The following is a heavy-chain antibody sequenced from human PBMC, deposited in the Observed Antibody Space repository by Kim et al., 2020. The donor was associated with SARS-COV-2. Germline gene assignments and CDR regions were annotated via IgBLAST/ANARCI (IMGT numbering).Heavy chain of an antibody. CDR2: IGTAGDT. V-gene: IGHV3-13*01. CDR3: ARAPYSSSWFHY. CDR1: GFTFSSYD. Sequence: GGSLRLSCAASGFTFSSYDMHWVRQATGKGLEWVSAIGTAGDTYYPGSLKGRFTISRENAKNSLYLQMNSLTAGDKAVYYCARAPYSSSWFHYWGQGPLVTVSS. J-gene: IGHJ4*02. D-gene: IGHD6-13*01.